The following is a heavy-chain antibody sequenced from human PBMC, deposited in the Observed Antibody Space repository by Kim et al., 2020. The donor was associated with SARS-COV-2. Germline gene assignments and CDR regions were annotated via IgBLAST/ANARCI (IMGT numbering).Heavy chain of an antibody. CDR3: TTVEVMTTVTN. V-gene: IGHV3-15*01. D-gene: IGHD4-4*01. J-gene: IGHJ4*02. Sequence: TDNAATVKGRFPISRDVSKNTLYMQMNSLKTEDTAVYYCTTVEVMTTVTNWGQGTLVTVSS. CDR2: T.